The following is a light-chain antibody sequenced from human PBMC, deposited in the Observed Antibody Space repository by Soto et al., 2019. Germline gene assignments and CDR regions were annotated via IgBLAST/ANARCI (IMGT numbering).Light chain of an antibody. J-gene: IGLJ1*01. CDR3: SSYTTSSTYV. V-gene: IGLV2-14*01. CDR1: SRDIGVFNY. CDR2: EVT. Sequence: QSALTQPASVSGSPGQSITISCTGTSRDIGVFNYVSWYQQFPGNSPKLIIFEVTNRPSGVSNRFSASKSGNTASLTISGLQAEDGADYYCSSYTTSSTYVFGTGTKLTVL.